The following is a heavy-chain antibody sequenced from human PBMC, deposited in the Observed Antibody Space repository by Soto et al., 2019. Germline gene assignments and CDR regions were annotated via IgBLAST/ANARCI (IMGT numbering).Heavy chain of an antibody. CDR2: INSDGSST. CDR3: VRTSLVVAAATREDY. D-gene: IGHD2-15*01. V-gene: IGHV3-74*01. CDR1: GFTFSSYW. Sequence: GGSLRLSCAASGFTFSSYWMHWVRQAPGKGLVWVSRINSDGSSTSYADSVKGRFTISRDNAKNTLYLQMNSLRAEDTALYYCVRTSLVVAAATREDYWGQGTLVTVSS. J-gene: IGHJ4*02.